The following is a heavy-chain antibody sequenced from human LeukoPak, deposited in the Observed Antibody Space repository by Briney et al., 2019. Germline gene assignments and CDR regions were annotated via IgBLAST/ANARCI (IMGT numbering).Heavy chain of an antibody. CDR3: AGSSGWSGVLDY. CDR1: GGSITTYY. V-gene: IGHV4-59*07. Sequence: PSHTLSLTCTVSGGSITTYYWSWIRQPPGKGLEGIGYISYSGSTNNNPSLKSRVTTSLDTSKNQLSLKLTSVTAADSAVYYCAGSSGWSGVLDYWGQGTLVTVSS. D-gene: IGHD6-19*01. CDR2: ISYSGST. J-gene: IGHJ4*02.